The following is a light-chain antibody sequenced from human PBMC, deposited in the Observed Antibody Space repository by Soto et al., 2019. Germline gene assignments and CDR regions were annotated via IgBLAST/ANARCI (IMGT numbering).Light chain of an antibody. CDR2: DAS. CDR3: QQYDNLPLT. CDR1: QDISNF. V-gene: IGKV1-33*01. J-gene: IGKJ3*01. Sequence: DLQMTQSPSSLSASVGDRVTITCQASQDISNFLNWYQQKSGKAPKLLIYDASNLETGVPSRFSGSGFGTDFTFTINSLQPEDIATYYCQQYDNLPLTFGPGTKVDIK.